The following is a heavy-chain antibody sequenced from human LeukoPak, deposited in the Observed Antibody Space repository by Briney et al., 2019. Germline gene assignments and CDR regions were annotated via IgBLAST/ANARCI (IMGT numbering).Heavy chain of an antibody. Sequence: GGSLRLSCAASGFTFTTYVMHWVREAPGKGLVWVAIIWFDGGNKYYADSAKGRFTISRDNSKNTLYLQMNSLRGEDTAVCYCARAQPTSSWTAFDIWGQGTMVTVSS. D-gene: IGHD6-13*01. CDR1: GFTFTTYV. J-gene: IGHJ3*02. V-gene: IGHV3-33*01. CDR2: IWFDGGNK. CDR3: ARAQPTSSWTAFDI.